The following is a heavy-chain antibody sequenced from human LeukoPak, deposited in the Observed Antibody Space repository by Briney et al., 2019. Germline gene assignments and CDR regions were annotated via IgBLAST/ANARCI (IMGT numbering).Heavy chain of an antibody. D-gene: IGHD4-11*01. CDR3: AKYSNYIDYFDD. J-gene: IGHJ4*02. Sequence: SETLSLTCTVSGGSISSYYWSWIRQPPGKGLEWIGYIYYSGSPNYNPSLKSRVTISVDTSKNQFSLKLSSVTAADTAVYYCAKYSNYIDYFDDWGQGTLVTVSS. CDR2: IYYSGSP. V-gene: IGHV4-59*01. CDR1: GGSISSYY.